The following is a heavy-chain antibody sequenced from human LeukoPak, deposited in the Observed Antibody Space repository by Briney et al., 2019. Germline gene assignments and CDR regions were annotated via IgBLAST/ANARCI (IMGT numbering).Heavy chain of an antibody. CDR1: GFTFSSYS. CDR2: ISSSSSYI. CDR3: ARVAFLEWQYLYYFDY. J-gene: IGHJ4*02. D-gene: IGHD3-3*02. V-gene: IGHV3-21*01. Sequence: GGSLRLSCAASGFTFSSYSMNWVRQAPGKGLEWVSSISSSSSYIYYADSVKGRFTISRDNAKNSLYLQMNSLRAEDTAVYYCARVAFLEWQYLYYFDYWSQGTLVTVSS.